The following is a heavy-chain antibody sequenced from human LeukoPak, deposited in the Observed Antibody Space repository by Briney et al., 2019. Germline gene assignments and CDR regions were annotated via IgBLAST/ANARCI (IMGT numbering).Heavy chain of an antibody. Sequence: SETLSPTCTVSGGSISSYFWSWIRQPPGKGLEWIGYIYYSGNTNYNPSLKSRVTISVDMSKNQFSLKLSSVTAADTAVYYCARDSSSWSGWFDPWGQGTLVTVSS. V-gene: IGHV4-59*01. CDR3: ARDSSSWSGWFDP. CDR2: IYYSGNT. J-gene: IGHJ5*02. D-gene: IGHD6-13*01. CDR1: GGSISSYF.